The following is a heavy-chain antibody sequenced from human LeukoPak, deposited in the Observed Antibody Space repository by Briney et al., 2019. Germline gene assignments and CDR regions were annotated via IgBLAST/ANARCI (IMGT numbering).Heavy chain of an antibody. CDR2: IIPILGIA. D-gene: IGHD2-2*01. CDR1: GGTFSSHA. V-gene: IGHV1-69*04. CDR3: ARDLVVSCSSTSCSVAPSDF. J-gene: IGHJ4*02. Sequence: ASVKVSCKASGGTFSSHAITWVRQAPGQGLEWMGRIIPILGIATYAQNFQGRVTITADKSTSTAYMELSSLRSEDTAVYYCARDLVVSCSSTSCSVAPSDFWGQGTLVTVSS.